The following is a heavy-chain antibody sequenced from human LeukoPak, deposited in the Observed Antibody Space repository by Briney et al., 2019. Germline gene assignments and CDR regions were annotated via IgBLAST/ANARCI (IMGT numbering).Heavy chain of an antibody. D-gene: IGHD3-22*01. J-gene: IGHJ1*01. V-gene: IGHV3-30*03. CDR1: GFTFSSYG. Sequence: PGGSPRLSCAASGFTFSSYGMHWVRQAPGKGLEWVAVISYDGSNKYYADSVKGRFTISRDNSKNTLYLQMNSLRAEDTAVYYCATYSSLNRREFQYWGQGTLLTVSS. CDR3: ATYSSLNRREFQY. CDR2: ISYDGSNK.